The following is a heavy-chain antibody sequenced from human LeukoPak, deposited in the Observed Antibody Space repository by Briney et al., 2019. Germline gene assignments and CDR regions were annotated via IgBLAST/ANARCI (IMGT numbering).Heavy chain of an antibody. J-gene: IGHJ4*02. CDR1: GFTVSSNY. CDR2: IYSGGST. CDR3: ARLDDSSSSSTLVDY. Sequence: GGSLRLSCAASGFTVSSNYMCWVRQAPGKGLEWVSVIYSGGSTYYADSVKGRFTISRDNSKNALYLQMNSLRAEDTAVYYCARLDDSSSSSTLVDYWGQGTLVTVSS. D-gene: IGHD6-6*01. V-gene: IGHV3-53*01.